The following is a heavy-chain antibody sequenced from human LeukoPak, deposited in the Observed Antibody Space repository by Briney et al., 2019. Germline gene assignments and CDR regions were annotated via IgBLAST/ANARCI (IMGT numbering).Heavy chain of an antibody. J-gene: IGHJ3*02. V-gene: IGHV3-66*01. CDR1: GFTVSSNY. CDR3: ARDSYRGYSHGNDAFDI. CDR2: IYSGGST. Sequence: PGGSLRLSCAASGFTVSSNYMSWVRQAPGKGLEWVSVIYSGGSTYYADSVKGRFTISRDNSKNTLYLQMNSLRAEDTAVYYCARDSYRGYSHGNDAFDIWGQGTMVTVSS. D-gene: IGHD5-18*01.